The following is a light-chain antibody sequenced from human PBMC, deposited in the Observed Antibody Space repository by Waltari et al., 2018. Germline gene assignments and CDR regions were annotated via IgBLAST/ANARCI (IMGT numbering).Light chain of an antibody. J-gene: IGKJ1*01. CDR2: DAS. CDR3: QKYGTRPAT. Sequence: EIVLTQSPGTLSLSPGERANLPCRASESIGRTLAWYQQKPGQPPRLLVYDASSRATGIPGRFSGSGSGTDFSLTISRLEPEDFAVYYCQKYGTRPATFGQGTKVEIK. CDR1: ESIGRT. V-gene: IGKV3-20*01.